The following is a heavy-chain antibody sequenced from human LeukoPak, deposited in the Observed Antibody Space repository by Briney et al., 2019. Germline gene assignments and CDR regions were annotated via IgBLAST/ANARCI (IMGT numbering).Heavy chain of an antibody. V-gene: IGHV3-30*18. J-gene: IGHJ4*02. CDR2: TSYDGSKT. CDR3: AKEGNHYSLYYFGS. CDR1: GFTLSSYG. Sequence: QPGRSLRLSCAASGFTLSSYGMHWVRQAPGKGLEWVAVTSYDGSKTFYADSVKGRFTISRDNSKNTLYLQMNTLRAEDTAVYYCAKEGNHYSLYYFGSWGQGALVTVSS. D-gene: IGHD2-15*01.